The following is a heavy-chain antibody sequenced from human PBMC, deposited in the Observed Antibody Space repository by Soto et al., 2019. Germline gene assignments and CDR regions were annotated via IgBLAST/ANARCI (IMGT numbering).Heavy chain of an antibody. D-gene: IGHD4-17*01. J-gene: IGHJ4*02. CDR3: ARGTRDYVDSDNYYFDF. CDR2: IYNSGSS. CDR1: GYSISSGYS. V-gene: IGHV4-38-2*01. Sequence: KSSETLSLTCAVSGYSISSGYSWDWIRQPPGRGLEWIGNIYNSGSSFYSPSLRSRVTMSQDTSKNQFSLELRSVTAADTAVYYCARGTRDYVDSDNYYFDFWGQGTLVTVS.